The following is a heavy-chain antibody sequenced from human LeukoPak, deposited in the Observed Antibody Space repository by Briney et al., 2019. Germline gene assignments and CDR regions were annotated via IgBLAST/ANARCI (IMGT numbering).Heavy chain of an antibody. CDR3: AKDYRSSYYYGMDV. D-gene: IGHD6-13*01. V-gene: IGHV3-30*18. CDR1: GFTFSSYG. J-gene: IGHJ6*02. Sequence: PGRSLRLSCAASGFTFSSYGMHWVRQAPGKGLEWVAVISYDGSNKYYADSVEGRFTISRDNSKNTLYLQMNSLRAEDTAVYYCAKDYRSSYYYGMDVWGQGTTVTVSS. CDR2: ISYDGSNK.